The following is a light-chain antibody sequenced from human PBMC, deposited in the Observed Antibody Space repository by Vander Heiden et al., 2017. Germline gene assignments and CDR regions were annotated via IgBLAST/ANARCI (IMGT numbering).Light chain of an antibody. Sequence: EIVMTQSPATLSVSPGERATLSCRASQSVSNNLAWYQQKPGQAPRLLIYGASTRATGIPARFSGSGSETEFTLPISSLQSEDFAVYYCQQYDDRPPWTFGQGTTVEI. CDR2: GAS. V-gene: IGKV3-15*01. J-gene: IGKJ1*01. CDR3: QQYDDRPPWT. CDR1: QSVSNN.